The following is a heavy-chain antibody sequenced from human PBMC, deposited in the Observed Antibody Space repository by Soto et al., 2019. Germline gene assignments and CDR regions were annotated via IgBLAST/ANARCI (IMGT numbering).Heavy chain of an antibody. J-gene: IGHJ4*02. D-gene: IGHD3-22*01. V-gene: IGHV4-4*02. CDR1: GGSISSSNW. CDR2: IYHSGST. Sequence: QVQLQESGPGLVKPSGTLSLTCAVSGGSISSSNWWSWVRQPPGKGLGWIGEIYHSGSTNYNPSLKSRVTISVDKSTNQFSLKLSSVTAADTAVYYCARDTNYYDSTSGDYWGQGTLVTVSS. CDR3: ARDTNYYDSTSGDY.